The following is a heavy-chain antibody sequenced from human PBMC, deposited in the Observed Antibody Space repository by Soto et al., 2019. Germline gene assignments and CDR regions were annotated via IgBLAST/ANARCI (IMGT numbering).Heavy chain of an antibody. CDR2: MNPNSGNT. CDR1: GYTFTSYD. CDR3: AKTVTTWWADRASYWYFDL. J-gene: IGHJ2*01. D-gene: IGHD4-17*01. V-gene: IGHV1-8*01. Sequence: GASVKVSCKASGYTFTSYDINWVRQATGQGLEWMGWMNPNSGNTGYAQKFQGRVTMTRNTSISTAYMELSSLRSEDTAVYYCAKTVTTWWADRASYWYFDLWGRGTLVTVSS.